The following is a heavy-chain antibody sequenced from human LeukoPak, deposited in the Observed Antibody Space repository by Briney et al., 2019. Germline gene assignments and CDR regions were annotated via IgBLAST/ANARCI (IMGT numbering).Heavy chain of an antibody. Sequence: GGSLRLSCAVSGFTFSNYWMNWVRQAPGKGLEWVANIKQDGSEKYYVDSVKGRFTISRDNAKNSLYLQMNSLRAEDTAVYSCARGGRSPDYWGQGTLVTVSS. CDR1: GFTFSNYW. CDR3: ARGGRSPDY. D-gene: IGHD1-1*01. J-gene: IGHJ4*02. V-gene: IGHV3-7*05. CDR2: IKQDGSEK.